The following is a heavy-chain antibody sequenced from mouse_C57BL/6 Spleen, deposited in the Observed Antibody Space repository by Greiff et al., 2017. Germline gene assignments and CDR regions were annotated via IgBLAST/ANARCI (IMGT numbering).Heavy chain of an antibody. CDR1: GYTFTSYW. CDR2: IYPSDSET. CDR3: ARRRYGSSHWYFDV. J-gene: IGHJ1*03. V-gene: IGHV1-61*01. D-gene: IGHD1-1*01. Sequence: QVQLQQPGAELVRPGSSVKLSCKASGYTFTSYWMDWVKQRPGQGLEWIGNIYPSDSETNYNQKFKDKATLTVDKSSSTAYMQLSGLTSEDSAVYYGARRRYGSSHWYFDVWGTGTTVTVSA.